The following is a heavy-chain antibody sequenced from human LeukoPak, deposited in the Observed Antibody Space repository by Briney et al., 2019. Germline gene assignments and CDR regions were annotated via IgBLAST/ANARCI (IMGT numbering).Heavy chain of an antibody. CDR3: ARDSIVLMVYAMPNWFDP. V-gene: IGHV1-18*01. CDR1: GYTFTSYG. CDR2: ISAYNGNT. J-gene: IGHJ5*02. Sequence: ASVKVPCKASGYTFTSYGISWVRQAPGQGLERMGWISAYNGNTNYAQKLQGRVTMTTDTSTSTAYMELRSLRSDDTAVYYCARDSIVLMVYAMPNWFDPWGQGTLVTVSS. D-gene: IGHD2-8*01.